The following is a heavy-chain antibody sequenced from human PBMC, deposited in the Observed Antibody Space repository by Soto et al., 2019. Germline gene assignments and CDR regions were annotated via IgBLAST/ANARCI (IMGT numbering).Heavy chain of an antibody. CDR2: IYHSGST. V-gene: IGHV4-30-2*01. CDR3: ARVPGP. Sequence: PSETLSLTCAVYGGSISSGGYSWSWIRQPPGKGLEWIGYIYHSGSTYYNPSLKSRVTISVDRSKNQFSLELSSVTAADTAVYYCARVPGPWGQGTLVTVSS. CDR1: GGSISSGGYS. J-gene: IGHJ5*02.